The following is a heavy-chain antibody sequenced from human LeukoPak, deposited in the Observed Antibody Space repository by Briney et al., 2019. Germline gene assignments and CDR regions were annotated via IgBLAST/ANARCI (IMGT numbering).Heavy chain of an antibody. Sequence: GGSLRLSCAASGFTFSSYAMSWVRQAPGKGLEWVPAISGSGGSTYYADSVKGRFTISRDNSKNTLYLQMNSLRAEDTAVYYCAKLPGGYSSRFDYWGQGTLVTVSS. CDR2: ISGSGGST. CDR3: AKLPGGYSSRFDY. V-gene: IGHV3-23*01. J-gene: IGHJ4*02. D-gene: IGHD6-13*01. CDR1: GFTFSSYA.